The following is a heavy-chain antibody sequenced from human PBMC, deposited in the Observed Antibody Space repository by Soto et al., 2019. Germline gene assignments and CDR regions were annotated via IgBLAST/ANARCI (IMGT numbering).Heavy chain of an antibody. Sequence: GGSLRLSCAASGFTFSSYSMNWVRQAPGKGLEWVSSISSSGSYIYYADSVKGRFTISRDNAKNSLYLQINSLRAEDTAVYFCAKGDCSGGSCYSWWFDPWGQGT. D-gene: IGHD2-15*01. J-gene: IGHJ5*02. CDR2: ISSSGSYI. V-gene: IGHV3-21*01. CDR1: GFTFSSYS. CDR3: AKGDCSGGSCYSWWFDP.